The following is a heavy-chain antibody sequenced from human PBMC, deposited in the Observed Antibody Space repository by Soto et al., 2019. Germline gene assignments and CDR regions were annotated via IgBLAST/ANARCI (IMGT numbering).Heavy chain of an antibody. V-gene: IGHV3-23*01. J-gene: IGHJ6*02. CDR1: GFTFGSYA. CDR2: TRSNGEYT. Sequence: PGGSLRLSCAGSGFTFGSYAMTWVRQAPGKGLEWVSTTRSNGEYTYYSNSVKGRFTVSRDNSKNTLYLEMSRLPAEDTAVYYCAKDSKSVEVSAARGYGMDIWGQGATVTVSS. D-gene: IGHD2-2*01. CDR3: AKDSKSVEVSAARGYGMDI.